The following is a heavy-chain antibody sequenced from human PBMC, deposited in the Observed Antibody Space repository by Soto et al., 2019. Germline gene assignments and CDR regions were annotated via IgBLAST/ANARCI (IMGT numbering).Heavy chain of an antibody. V-gene: IGHV2-5*02. J-gene: IGHJ6*02. CDR3: AHSEDYYGMDV. Sequence: QITLKESGPTLVKPTQTLTLTCTFSGFSLSTSGVGVGWIRQPPGKALEWLALIYWDDDKRYSPSLKSRLTITKDTSKNQEVLTMTNMDPVDTATYYCAHSEDYYGMDVWGQGTTVTVSS. CDR1: GFSLSTSGVG. CDR2: IYWDDDK.